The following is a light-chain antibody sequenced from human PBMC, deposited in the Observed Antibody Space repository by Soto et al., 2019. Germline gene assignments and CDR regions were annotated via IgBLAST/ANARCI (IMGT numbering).Light chain of an antibody. Sequence: DIQMTQSPSSLSASVGDSVTITRRASQSINIYLSWYQQKPGKAPKLLINVASTLQGGVPSRFSGSGSGTDFTLAISSLQPEDSATYYCQQSFSTPQTFGGGTRVESK. V-gene: IGKV1-39*01. CDR3: QQSFSTPQT. CDR1: QSINIY. J-gene: IGKJ4*01. CDR2: VAS.